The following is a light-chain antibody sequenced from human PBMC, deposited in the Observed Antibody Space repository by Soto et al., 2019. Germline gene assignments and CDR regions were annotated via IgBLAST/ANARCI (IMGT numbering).Light chain of an antibody. CDR1: SSNIGAGYD. J-gene: IGLJ1*01. CDR2: DNT. V-gene: IGLV1-40*01. CDR3: QSYDSSLSAYV. Sequence: QSALTQPPSVSGAPGQSVTISCTGSSSNIGAGYDVHWYQQLPGTAPKLLIYDNTNRPSGVPDRFSGSKSVTSCSLAITGLQGAYEADYYCQSYDSSLSAYVFGSGTKVTAL.